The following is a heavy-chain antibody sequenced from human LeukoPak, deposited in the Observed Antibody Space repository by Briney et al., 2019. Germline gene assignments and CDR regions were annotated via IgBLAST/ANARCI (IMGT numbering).Heavy chain of an antibody. CDR2: IYSGGST. D-gene: IGHD1-26*01. Sequence: GGSLRLSCAASGFTFSKYWMLWVRQAPGKGLEWVSVIYSGGSTYYADSVKGRFTISRDNSKNTLYLQMNSLRAEDTAVYYCARDLGAAFDYWGQGTLVTVSS. J-gene: IGHJ4*02. CDR1: GFTFSKYW. V-gene: IGHV3-53*01. CDR3: ARDLGAAFDY.